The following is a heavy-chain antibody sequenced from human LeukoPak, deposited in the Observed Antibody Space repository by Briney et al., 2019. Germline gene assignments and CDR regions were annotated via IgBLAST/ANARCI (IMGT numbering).Heavy chain of an antibody. D-gene: IGHD5-18*01. V-gene: IGHV4-61*02. CDR3: ARHRDTAMALDY. CDR1: GGSISSGSYY. CDR2: IYTSGST. J-gene: IGHJ4*02. Sequence: SETLSLTCTVSGGSISSGSYYWSWIRQPAGKGLEWIGRIYTSGSTNYNPSLKSRVTISVDTSMNQFSLKLSSVTAADTAVYYCARHRDTAMALDYWGQGTLVTVSS.